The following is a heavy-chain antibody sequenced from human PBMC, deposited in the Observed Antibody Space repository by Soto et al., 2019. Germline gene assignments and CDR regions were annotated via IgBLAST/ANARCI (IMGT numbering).Heavy chain of an antibody. CDR2: ISGSGGST. Sequence: EVQLLESGGGLVQPGGSLRLSCAASGFTFSSYAMSWVRQAPGKGLEWVSAISGSGGSTYYADSVKARFTISRDNSTNTQSLQMNSLRAEDTGVYDCAKDWNSIAARTIGYYGMDVWGHGTTVTVSS. V-gene: IGHV3-23*01. D-gene: IGHD6-6*01. CDR3: AKDWNSIAARTIGYYGMDV. CDR1: GFTFSSYA. J-gene: IGHJ6*02.